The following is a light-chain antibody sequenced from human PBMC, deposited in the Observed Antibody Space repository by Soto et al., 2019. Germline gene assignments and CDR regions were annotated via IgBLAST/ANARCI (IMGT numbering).Light chain of an antibody. CDR3: QQYGSSPPIT. Sequence: EIVLTQSPGTLSLSPGKRATLSCRASQSVGNNYLAWYQQKPGQAPRLLIYHASSRATGIPDRFSGSGSGTDFTLTIGRLEPEDFAVYYCQQYGSSPPITFGQGTRLEIE. J-gene: IGKJ5*01. CDR1: QSVGNNY. V-gene: IGKV3-20*01. CDR2: HAS.